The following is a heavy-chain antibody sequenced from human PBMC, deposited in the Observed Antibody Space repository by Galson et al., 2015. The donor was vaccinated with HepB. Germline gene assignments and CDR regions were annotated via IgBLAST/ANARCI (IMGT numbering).Heavy chain of an antibody. CDR2: INSDGSST. Sequence: SLRLSCAASGFTFSKYWMYWARQAPGKGLVWVSRINSDGSSTTYADSVKGRFTVSRDNAKNTLYLQMNSLRVEDTAVYYCASLVAYYYFGMDVWGEGTTVTVSS. CDR1: GFTFSKYW. J-gene: IGHJ6*04. D-gene: IGHD2-15*01. V-gene: IGHV3-74*01. CDR3: ASLVAYYYFGMDV.